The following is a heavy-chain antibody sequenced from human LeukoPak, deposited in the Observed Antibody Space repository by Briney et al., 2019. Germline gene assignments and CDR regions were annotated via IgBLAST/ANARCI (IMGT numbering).Heavy chain of an antibody. CDR1: GFTFSSYG. D-gene: IGHD3-22*01. V-gene: IGHV3-30*18. J-gene: IGHJ6*02. CDR2: ISYDGSNK. Sequence: GGSLRLSCAASGFTFSSYGMHWVRQAPGKGLEWVAVISYDGSNKYYADSVKGRFTISRDNSKNTLYLQMNSLRAEDTAVYYCAKRRLFYGMDVWGQGTTDTVSS. CDR3: AKRRLFYGMDV.